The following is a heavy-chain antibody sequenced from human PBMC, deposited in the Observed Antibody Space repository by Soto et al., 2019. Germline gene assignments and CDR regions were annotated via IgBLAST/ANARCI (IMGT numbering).Heavy chain of an antibody. CDR2: ISSSHSTI. Sequence: GSLRLSCAASGFTFSSYSMNWVRQAPGKGLEWVSYISSSHSTIYYADSVKGRFTISRDNAKNSLYLQMNSLRDEDTAVYYCARGLYYYDSRGYWGYWGQGTLVTVSS. CDR3: ARGLYYYDSRGYWGY. D-gene: IGHD3-22*01. J-gene: IGHJ4*02. CDR1: GFTFSSYS. V-gene: IGHV3-48*02.